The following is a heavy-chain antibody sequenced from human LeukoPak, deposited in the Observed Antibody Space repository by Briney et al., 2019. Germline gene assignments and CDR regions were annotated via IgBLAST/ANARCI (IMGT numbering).Heavy chain of an antibody. CDR2: THYSGTT. V-gene: IGHV4-59*01. D-gene: IGHD4-23*01. J-gene: IGHJ2*01. CDR3: ARVNLGQLLYWYFDL. CDR1: GDSISTYY. Sequence: SETLSLTCTVSGDSISTYYWSWIRQPPGKGLEWIGYTHYSGTTYYNPSLKSRVTMSVNTSKHQFSLEMTSVTAADTAVYYCARVNLGQLLYWYFDLWGRGTLVTVSS.